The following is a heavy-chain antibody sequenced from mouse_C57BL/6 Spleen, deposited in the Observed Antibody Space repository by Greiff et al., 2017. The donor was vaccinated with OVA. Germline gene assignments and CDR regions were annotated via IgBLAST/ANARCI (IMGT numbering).Heavy chain of an antibody. V-gene: IGHV1-26*01. CDR2: INPNNGGT. CDR3: ARRVTYGSSPYWYFDV. Sequence: EVQLQQSGPELVKPGASVKISCKASGYTFTDYYMNWVKQSHGKSLEWIGDINPNNGGTSYNQKFKGKATLTVDKSSSTAYMELRSLTSEDSAVYYCARRVTYGSSPYWYFDVWGTGTTVTVSS. J-gene: IGHJ1*03. D-gene: IGHD1-1*01. CDR1: GYTFTDYY.